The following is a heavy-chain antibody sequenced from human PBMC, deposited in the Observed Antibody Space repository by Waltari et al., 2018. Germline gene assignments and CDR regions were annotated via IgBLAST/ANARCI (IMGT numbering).Heavy chain of an antibody. Sequence: EVKLVESGGGLVQPGESLRLSCAASGFTLKNYWMTWVRQAPGKGLKWVANINQGGSAIFYVDSVKGRFTISRDDAKNSLYLQMNSLRAEDMAVYYCARVAYDSWNFDFWGQGTMVTVSS. CDR2: INQGGSAI. D-gene: IGHD3-22*01. CDR1: GFTLKNYW. J-gene: IGHJ3*01. CDR3: ARVAYDSWNFDF. V-gene: IGHV3-7*01.